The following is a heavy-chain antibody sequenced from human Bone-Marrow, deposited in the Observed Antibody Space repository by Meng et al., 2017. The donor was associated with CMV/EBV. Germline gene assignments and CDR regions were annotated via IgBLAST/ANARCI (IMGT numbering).Heavy chain of an antibody. CDR1: GFRFDYYA. Sequence: GESLKISCTASGFRFDYYALHWVRQAPGKGLEWVAVISYDGSSTYYAETVKGRFTISRVNSKNTVYLQMNSLRPEDTAVYYCAKRPYDHVWGSPFRTQGNFDLWGRGTLVTVSS. D-gene: IGHD3-16*01. J-gene: IGHJ2*01. CDR2: ISYDGSST. V-gene: IGHV3-30*04. CDR3: AKRPYDHVWGSPFRTQGNFDL.